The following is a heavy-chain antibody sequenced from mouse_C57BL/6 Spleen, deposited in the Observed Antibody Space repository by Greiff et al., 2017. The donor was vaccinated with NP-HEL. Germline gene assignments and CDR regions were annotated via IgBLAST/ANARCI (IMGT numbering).Heavy chain of an antibody. CDR2: LYPGDGDT. J-gene: IGHJ2*01. D-gene: IGHD1-1*01. CDR3: ALRPTFDY. CDR1: GYALSSSW. Sequence: QVQLKQSGPELVKPGASVKISCKASGYALSSSWMNWVKQRPGKGLEWIGRLYPGDGDTNYNGKFKGKATLTADKSSSTAYMQLSSLTSEDSAVYFCALRPTFDYWGQGTTLTVSS. V-gene: IGHV1-82*01.